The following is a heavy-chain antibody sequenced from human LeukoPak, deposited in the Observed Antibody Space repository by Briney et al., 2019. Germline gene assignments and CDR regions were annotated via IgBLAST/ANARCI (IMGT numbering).Heavy chain of an antibody. J-gene: IGHJ4*02. CDR3: AKDRLAGYSGYDSKDY. CDR1: GFTFSSYA. D-gene: IGHD5-12*01. V-gene: IGHV3-23*01. Sequence: GASLRLSCAASGFTFSSYAMSWVRQAPGKGLEWVSAISGSGGGTYYADSVKGRFTISRDNSKNTLYLQMNSLRAEDTAVYYCAKDRLAGYSGYDSKDYWGQGTLVTVSS. CDR2: ISGSGGGT.